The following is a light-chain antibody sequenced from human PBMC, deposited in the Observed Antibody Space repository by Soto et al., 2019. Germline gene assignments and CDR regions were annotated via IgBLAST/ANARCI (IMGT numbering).Light chain of an antibody. CDR3: QQRSSSPLT. V-gene: IGKV3-11*01. Sequence: EIVLTQSPATLSLSPGARVAXSCGASQSVSSYLAWYQQKPGQAPRLLIYDASNRATGIPARFSGSGSGTDFTLTISSLEPEDFAVYYCQQRSSSPLTFGGGTKLDI. CDR2: DAS. J-gene: IGKJ4*01. CDR1: QSVSSY.